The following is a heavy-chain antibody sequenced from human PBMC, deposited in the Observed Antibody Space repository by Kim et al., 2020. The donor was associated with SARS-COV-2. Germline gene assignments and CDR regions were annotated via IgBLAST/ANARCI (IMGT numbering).Heavy chain of an antibody. CDR2: IWYDGSNK. J-gene: IGHJ3*02. D-gene: IGHD3-3*01. CDR3: ARDRGGGITIFGVVISPTWAFDI. CDR1: GFTFSSYG. V-gene: IGHV3-33*01. Sequence: GGSLRLSCAASGFTFSSYGMHWVRQAPGKGLEWVAVIWYDGSNKYYADSVKGRFTISRDNSKNTLYLQMNSLRAEDTAVYYCARDRGGGITIFGVVISPTWAFDIWGQGTMVTVSS.